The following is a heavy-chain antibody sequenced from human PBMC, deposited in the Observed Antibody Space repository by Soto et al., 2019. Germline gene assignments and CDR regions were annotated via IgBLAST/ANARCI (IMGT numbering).Heavy chain of an antibody. CDR2: ISAYNGNT. J-gene: IGHJ3*02. CDR3: ARELTYYYDSSGYPDAFDI. D-gene: IGHD3-22*01. V-gene: IGHV1-18*01. Sequence: ASVKVSCKASGYTFTSYDINWVRQATGQGLEWMGWISAYNGNTNYAQKLQGRVTMTTDTSTSTAYMELRSLRSDDTAVYYCARELTYYYDSSGYPDAFDIWGQGTMVTVSS. CDR1: GYTFTSYD.